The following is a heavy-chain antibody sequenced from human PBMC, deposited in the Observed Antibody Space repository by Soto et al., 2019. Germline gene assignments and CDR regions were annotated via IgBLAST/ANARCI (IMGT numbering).Heavy chain of an antibody. Sequence: QVKLVQSGAEVKKPGASVKVSCKASGYTFTSYAMHWVRQAPGQRLEWMGWINAGNGNTKYSQKFQGRVTITRDTSASTAYMELSSLRSEDTAVYYCARVGIAVAGREGYFDLWGRGTLVTVSS. J-gene: IGHJ2*01. D-gene: IGHD6-19*01. CDR1: GYTFTSYA. V-gene: IGHV1-3*01. CDR2: INAGNGNT. CDR3: ARVGIAVAGREGYFDL.